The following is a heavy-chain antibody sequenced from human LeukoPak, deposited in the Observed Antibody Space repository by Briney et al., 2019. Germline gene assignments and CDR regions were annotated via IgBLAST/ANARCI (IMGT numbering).Heavy chain of an antibody. V-gene: IGHV1-69*05. CDR3: KRDRGYCCYNLDV. J-gene: IGHJ6*01. CDR1: GGTFISYA. D-gene: IGHD2-15*01. Sequence: SVKVSCKASGGTFISYAIRWVRQAPGQGLEWMGRIIPIFGTANYAQKFQGRVPSSTDESTSTAYMELSGLRAEGTVVYCCKRDRGYCCYNLDVRGQGNTGTVSP. CDR2: IIPIFGTA.